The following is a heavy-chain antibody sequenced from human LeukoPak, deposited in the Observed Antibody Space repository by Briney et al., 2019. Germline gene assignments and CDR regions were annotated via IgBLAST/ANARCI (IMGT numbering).Heavy chain of an antibody. Sequence: PSETLSLTCTVSGGSISSGGYYWSWIRQHPGKGLEWIGYIYYSGSTYYNPSLKSRVTISIDTSKNQFSLKLSSVTAADTAVYYCARGGEAMDPFDYWGQGTLVTVSS. CDR1: GGSISSGGYY. V-gene: IGHV4-31*03. J-gene: IGHJ4*02. D-gene: IGHD5-18*01. CDR3: ARGGEAMDPFDY. CDR2: IYYSGST.